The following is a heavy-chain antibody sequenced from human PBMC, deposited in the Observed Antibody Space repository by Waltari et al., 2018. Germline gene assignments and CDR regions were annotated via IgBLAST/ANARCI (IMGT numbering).Heavy chain of an antibody. V-gene: IGHV3-9*01. CDR1: GFTFDDYA. D-gene: IGHD6-13*01. Sequence: EVQLVESGGGLVKPGRSLSLSCAASGFTFDDYAMHWVRPAPGTGLEWVSGISWNSGSIGYADSVKGRFNISRDNAKNSLYLQMNSLRAEDTALYYCAKGGIAAASANYYYYMDVWGKGTTVTVSS. CDR3: AKGGIAAASANYYYYMDV. J-gene: IGHJ6*03. CDR2: ISWNSGSI.